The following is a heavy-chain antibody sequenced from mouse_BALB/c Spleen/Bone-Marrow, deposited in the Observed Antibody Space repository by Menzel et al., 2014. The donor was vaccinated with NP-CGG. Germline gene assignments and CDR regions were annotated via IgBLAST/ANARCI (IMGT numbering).Heavy chain of an antibody. CDR1: GYAFTNYL. CDR2: INPGSGAT. CDR3: ARRLTGTLYFDY. V-gene: IGHV1-54*03. D-gene: IGHD4-1*01. Sequence: VQLVESGAELVRPGTSVKVSCKASGYAFTNYLIEWVKQRPGQGLEWIGVINPGSGATNYNENFKGKATLTADKSSSTPYRQLSSLTSDDSAVYFCARRLTGTLYFDYWGQGTTLTVSS. J-gene: IGHJ2*01.